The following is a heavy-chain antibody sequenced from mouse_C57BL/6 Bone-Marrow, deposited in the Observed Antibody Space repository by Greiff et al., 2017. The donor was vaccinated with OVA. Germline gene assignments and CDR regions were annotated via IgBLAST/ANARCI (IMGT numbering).Heavy chain of an antibody. CDR2: ISYDGSN. V-gene: IGHV3-6*01. D-gene: IGHD1-1*01. Sequence: EVQRVESGPGLVKPSQSLSLTCSVTGYSITSGYYWNWIRQFPGNKLEWMGYISYDGSNNYNPSLKNRISITRDTSKNQFFLKLNSVTTEDTATYYCAREDITPFAYWGQGTLVTVSA. CDR3: AREDITPFAY. J-gene: IGHJ3*01. CDR1: GYSITSGYY.